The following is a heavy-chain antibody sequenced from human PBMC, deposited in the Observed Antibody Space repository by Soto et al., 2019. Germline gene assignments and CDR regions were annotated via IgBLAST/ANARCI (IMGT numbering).Heavy chain of an antibody. CDR2: ISSSISYT. CDR1: GCTFIDYY. V-gene: IGHV3-11*06. J-gene: IGHJ4*02. CDR3: ARYIYGYVDY. Sequence: VETLRLSCAASGCTFIDYYMSWSRQAPGKGLEWVSYISSSISYTNYADSVKGRFTISRDNAKNSLYLQMNSLRAEDTAVYYCARYIYGYVDYWGQGTLVTVSS. D-gene: IGHD5-18*01.